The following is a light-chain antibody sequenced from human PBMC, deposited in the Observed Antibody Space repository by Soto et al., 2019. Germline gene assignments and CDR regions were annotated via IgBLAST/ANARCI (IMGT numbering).Light chain of an antibody. J-gene: IGKJ1*01. V-gene: IGKV1-39*01. CDR3: QQSYSTLRT. CDR1: QSISSY. Sequence: DIHMTQSPASLPASVGERVTISCRASQSISSYLNWYQQKPGKAPKLLIYDATNLQSGVPSRFGGSGSGTDFTLTISSLQPEDFATYYCQQSYSTLRTFGQGTKVEIK. CDR2: DAT.